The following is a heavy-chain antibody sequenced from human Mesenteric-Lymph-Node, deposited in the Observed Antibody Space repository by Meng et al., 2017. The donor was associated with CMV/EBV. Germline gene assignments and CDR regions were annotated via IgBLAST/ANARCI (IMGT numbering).Heavy chain of an antibody. Sequence: GESLKISCAASGFTFSSYAMSWVRQAPGKGLEWVSAISGSGGSTYYADSVKGRFTISRDNSKNTLYLQMNSLRAEDTAVYYCAKAPYCSSTSCTGDWGQGTLVTVSS. CDR3: AKAPYCSSTSCTGD. CDR2: ISGSGGST. CDR1: GFTFSSYA. J-gene: IGHJ4*02. D-gene: IGHD2-2*01. V-gene: IGHV3-23*01.